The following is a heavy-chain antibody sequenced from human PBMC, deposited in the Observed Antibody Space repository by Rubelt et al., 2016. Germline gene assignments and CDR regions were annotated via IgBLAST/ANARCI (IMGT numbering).Heavy chain of an antibody. CDR2: IYPGDSDI. Sequence: EWTGIIYPGDSDIRYSPSCQGQVTISADKSISTAYLQWSSLKASDTAMYYCARHEGIAVAGGDAFDIWGQGTMVTVSS. J-gene: IGHJ3*02. V-gene: IGHV5-51*01. D-gene: IGHD6-19*01. CDR3: ARHEGIAVAGGDAFDI.